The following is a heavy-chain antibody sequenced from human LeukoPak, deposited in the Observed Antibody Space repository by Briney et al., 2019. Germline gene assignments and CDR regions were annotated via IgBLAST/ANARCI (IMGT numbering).Heavy chain of an antibody. CDR3: VIGVGWQPNY. CDR1: GDSVTGYF. Sequence: SETLSLTCTVFGDSVTGYFLNWVRQPPGKGLEWIGHIYKIGTTNYNPSLKSRLTISADTSKNQFSLQLRSVTAADTAVYYCVIGVGWQPNYWGQGALVTVSS. D-gene: IGHD2-15*01. V-gene: IGHV4-59*02. J-gene: IGHJ4*02. CDR2: IYKIGTT.